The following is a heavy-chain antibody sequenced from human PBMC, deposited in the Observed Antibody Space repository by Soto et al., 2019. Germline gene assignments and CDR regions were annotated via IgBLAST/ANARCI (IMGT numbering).Heavy chain of an antibody. V-gene: IGHV3-33*01. CDR1: GFTFRSYG. CDR2: IWYDGSNK. Sequence: GGSLRLSCAASGFTFRSYGMHWVRQAPRVGLDWVAVIWYDGSNKYYADSVKGRFTISRDNSKNTLYLQMNSLRAEDTAVYYCARDLGSYYDFWSGYRQNYYYYGMDVWGQGT. D-gene: IGHD3-3*01. CDR3: ARDLGSYYDFWSGYRQNYYYYGMDV. J-gene: IGHJ6*02.